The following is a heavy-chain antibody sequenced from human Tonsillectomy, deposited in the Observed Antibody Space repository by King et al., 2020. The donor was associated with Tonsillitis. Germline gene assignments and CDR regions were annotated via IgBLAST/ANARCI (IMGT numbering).Heavy chain of an antibody. CDR1: GGSFSGYY. CDR2: INHSGSN. CDR3: ARGIHDYGDYVLDY. V-gene: IGHV4-34*01. D-gene: IGHD4-17*01. J-gene: IGHJ4*02. Sequence: VQLQQWGAGLLKPSETLSLTCAVYGGSFSGYYWSWIRQPPGKGLEWIGEINHSGSNNYNPSLKSRVTISEDTSKNQFSLKLSSVTAADTAVYYCARGIHDYGDYVLDYWGQGTLVTVSS.